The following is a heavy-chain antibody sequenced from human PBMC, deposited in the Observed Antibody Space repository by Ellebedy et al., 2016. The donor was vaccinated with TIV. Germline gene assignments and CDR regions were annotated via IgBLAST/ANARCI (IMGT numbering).Heavy chain of an antibody. CDR3: ARGSDGSGSLGHNTWFDP. V-gene: IGHV4-34*01. Sequence: SETLSLTXAVYGASFSHYYWSWIRQPPGKGLEWIREINHSGSTNYNPSLKSRVTMSVDTSNNQFSLKLNSVTAADTALYYCARGSDGSGSLGHNTWFDPWGRGTLVIVSS. CDR1: GASFSHYY. J-gene: IGHJ5*02. D-gene: IGHD3-10*01. CDR2: INHSGST.